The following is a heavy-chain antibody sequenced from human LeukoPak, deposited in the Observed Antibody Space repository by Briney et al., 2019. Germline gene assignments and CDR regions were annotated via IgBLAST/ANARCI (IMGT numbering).Heavy chain of an antibody. Sequence: GGSRRLSCAGSGFIFNTYVMHWDRQPPGKGMEWVSGISWNSGSIDYADSVKGRFTISRDNAKNSLYLQMNSLRVEDTAFYYCAKDNRRHYTSGPNPDSLQWGQGALVTVSS. J-gene: IGHJ4*02. V-gene: IGHV3-9*01. CDR2: ISWNSGSI. D-gene: IGHD6-19*01. CDR1: GFIFNTYV. CDR3: AKDNRRHYTSGPNPDSLQ.